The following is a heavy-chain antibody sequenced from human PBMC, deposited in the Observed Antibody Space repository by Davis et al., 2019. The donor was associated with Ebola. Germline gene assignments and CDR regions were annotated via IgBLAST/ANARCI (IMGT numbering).Heavy chain of an antibody. V-gene: IGHV3-53*01. CDR1: GFTVSSNY. Sequence: GGSLRLSCAVSGFTVSSNYMSWVRQAPGKGLEWVSVIYSGGSTYYADSVKGRFTISRDNSKNTLYLQMNSLRAEDTAVYYCATGGTAMVRFYYYYGMDVWGQGTTVTVSS. CDR2: IYSGGST. D-gene: IGHD5-18*01. J-gene: IGHJ6*02. CDR3: ATGGTAMVRFYYYYGMDV.